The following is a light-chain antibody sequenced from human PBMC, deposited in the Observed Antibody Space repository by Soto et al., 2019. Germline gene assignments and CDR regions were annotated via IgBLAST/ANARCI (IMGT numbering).Light chain of an antibody. J-gene: IGKJ2*01. Sequence: EIVLTQSPGTLSLSPGERATLSCRASQSITSTFLAWYQQKPGQAPRLLIYGASSRATGIPDRFSGSGSERELTLTISRLEPEDFAVYFCQQYGRSPLMYTFGQGTKLEIK. CDR1: QSITSTF. CDR3: QQYGRSPLMYT. CDR2: GAS. V-gene: IGKV3-20*01.